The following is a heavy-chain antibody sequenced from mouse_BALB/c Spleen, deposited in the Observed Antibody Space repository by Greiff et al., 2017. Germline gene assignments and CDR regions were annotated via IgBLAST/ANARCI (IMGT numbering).Heavy chain of an antibody. J-gene: IGHJ4*01. Sequence: EVQLVESGGGLVKPGGSLKLSCAASGFTFSSYAMSWVRQTPEKRLEWVASISSGGSTYYPDSVKGRFTISRDNARNILYLQMSSLRSEDTAMYYCARGGLLQGMDYWGQGTSVTVSS. CDR1: GFTFSSYA. CDR2: ISSGGST. V-gene: IGHV5-6-5*01. CDR3: ARGGLLQGMDY. D-gene: IGHD2-3*01.